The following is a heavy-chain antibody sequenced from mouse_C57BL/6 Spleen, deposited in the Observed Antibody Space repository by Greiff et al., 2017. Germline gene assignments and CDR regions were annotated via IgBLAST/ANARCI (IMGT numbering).Heavy chain of an antibody. CDR3: AREAGGFDY. CDR1: GYTFSSSW. V-gene: IGHV1-55*01. CDR2: IYPGGGDT. Sequence: VQLQQPGAELVKPGASVKISCKASGYTFSSSWMNWVKQRPGQGLEWIGGIYPGGGDTNYNGKFKGKATLTADKSSSTAYMQLSSLTSEDSAVYYCAREAGGFDYWGQGTLVTVSA. J-gene: IGHJ3*01.